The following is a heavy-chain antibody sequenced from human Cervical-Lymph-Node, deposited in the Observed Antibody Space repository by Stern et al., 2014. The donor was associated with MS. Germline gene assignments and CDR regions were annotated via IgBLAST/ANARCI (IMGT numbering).Heavy chain of an antibody. CDR3: ARQATAWASDV. J-gene: IGHJ4*02. V-gene: IGHV5-51*01. CDR2: IYPGDSET. Sequence: EVQLVQSGAELIRPGESLKISCKGSGFKFSIYCNAWVRQMPGKGLERMGIIYPGDSETRYCPSFQRQRNISSAESTSTAYLQWSSLNASDTAMYFCARQATAWASDVWGQGTLVTVSS. CDR1: GFKFSIYC. D-gene: IGHD2-21*02.